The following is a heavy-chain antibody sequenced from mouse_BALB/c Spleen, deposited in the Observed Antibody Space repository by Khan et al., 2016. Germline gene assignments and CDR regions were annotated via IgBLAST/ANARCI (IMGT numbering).Heavy chain of an antibody. J-gene: IGHJ4*01. D-gene: IGHD3-1*01. CDR2: ISYSGST. CDR1: GYSITSDYA. Sequence: EVQLVESGPGLVKPSQSLSLTCTVTGYSITSDYAWNWIRQFPGNKLEWMAYISYSGSTSYNPSLKSRISITRDTSKNQFFLQLISVTTEDTATYYCARNSDAMDYWGQGTSVTVSS. CDR3: ARNSDAMDY. V-gene: IGHV3-2*02.